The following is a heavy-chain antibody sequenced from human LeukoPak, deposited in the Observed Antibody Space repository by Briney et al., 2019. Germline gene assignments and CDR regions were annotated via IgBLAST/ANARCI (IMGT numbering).Heavy chain of an antibody. J-gene: IGHJ5*02. CDR3: ARKYCSSTSCYSNWFDP. D-gene: IGHD2-2*01. CDR2: INPSGGST. V-gene: IGHV1-46*03. Sequence: GASVKVSCKASGYTFTSYDMHWVRQAPGQGLEWMGIINPSGGSTSYAQKFQGRVTMTRDTSTSTVYMELSSLRSEDTAVYYCARKYCSSTSCYSNWFDPWGQGTLVTVSS. CDR1: GYTFTSYD.